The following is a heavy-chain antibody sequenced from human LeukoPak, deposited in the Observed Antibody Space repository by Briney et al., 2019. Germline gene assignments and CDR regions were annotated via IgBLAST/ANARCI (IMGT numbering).Heavy chain of an antibody. CDR3: AKGAMTTVTNPPFDY. CDR1: GFTFSSYA. CDR2: ISGSGGAA. Sequence: GGSLRLSCAASGFTFSSYAMSWVRQAPGKGLEWVSVISGSGGAAYYADSVKGRFTISRDNSKNTLYLQMNSLRAEDTAVYYCAKGAMTTVTNPPFDYWGQGTLVTVSS. J-gene: IGHJ4*02. V-gene: IGHV3-23*01. D-gene: IGHD4-17*01.